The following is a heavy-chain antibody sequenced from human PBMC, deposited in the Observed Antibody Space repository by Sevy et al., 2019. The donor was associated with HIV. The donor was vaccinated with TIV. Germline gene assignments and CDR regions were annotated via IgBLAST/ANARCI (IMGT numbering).Heavy chain of an antibody. V-gene: IGHV3-30*04. D-gene: IGHD6-13*01. CDR2: ISYDGSFT. J-gene: IGHJ4*02. CDR1: GFIFSDYT. CDR3: ARSQSSSWHYFDY. Sequence: GGSLRLSCAASGFIFSDYTLHWVRLAPGTGLEWVAVISYDGSFTYYADSVEGRFTISRDNSKNTLFLQMNSLRHEDTAVYYCARSQSSSWHYFDYWGQGTLVTVSS.